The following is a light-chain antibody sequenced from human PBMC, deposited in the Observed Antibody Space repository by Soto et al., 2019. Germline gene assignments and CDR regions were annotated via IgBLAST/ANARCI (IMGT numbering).Light chain of an antibody. Sequence: EIVMTQSPATLSMSPGERATLSCRASQSVSSNLAWFQQKPGQAPRVLIYGASTRVTGIPARFSGSGSGTEFTLTISSLQSEDFAVYYCQHYNNWSVTFGQGTKVEVK. CDR1: QSVSSN. J-gene: IGKJ1*01. CDR2: GAS. V-gene: IGKV3-15*01. CDR3: QHYNNWSVT.